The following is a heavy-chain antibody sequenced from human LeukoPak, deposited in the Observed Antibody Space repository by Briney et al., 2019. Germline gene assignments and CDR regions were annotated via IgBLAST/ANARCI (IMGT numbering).Heavy chain of an antibody. J-gene: IGHJ4*02. Sequence: GASVKVSCKASGYTFTSYAMHWVRQAPGQRLEWMGWINAGNGNTKYSQKFQGRVTITRDTSASTAYMELSSLRAEDTAIYYCAKVKWDSSGYFDYWGQGTLVTVSS. CDR1: GYTFTSYA. V-gene: IGHV1-3*01. D-gene: IGHD3-22*01. CDR2: INAGNGNT. CDR3: AKVKWDSSGYFDY.